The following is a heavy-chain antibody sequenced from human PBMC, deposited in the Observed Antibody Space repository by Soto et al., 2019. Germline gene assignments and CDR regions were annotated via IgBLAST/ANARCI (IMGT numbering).Heavy chain of an antibody. Sequence: EVQLLDSGGGLVQPGGSLRLSCVASGFTLSNYAMSWVRQAPGKGPEWVSGISGSEGRTYSADSVKGRFTISRDNYKNTLYLQMNSLRAEDTAVYYCARLWFGPFGLDLWGQGTTVTVSS. CDR2: ISGSEGRT. D-gene: IGHD3-10*01. V-gene: IGHV3-23*01. CDR1: GFTLSNYA. J-gene: IGHJ6*02. CDR3: ARLWFGPFGLDL.